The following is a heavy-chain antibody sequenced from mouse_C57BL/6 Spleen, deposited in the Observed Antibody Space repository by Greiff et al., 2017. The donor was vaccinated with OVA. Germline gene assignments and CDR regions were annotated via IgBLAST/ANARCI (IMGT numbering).Heavy chain of an antibody. J-gene: IGHJ4*01. CDR2: IYPRDGST. V-gene: IGHV1-85*01. CDR1: GYTFTSYD. Sequence: QVQLKQSGPELVKPGASVKLSCKASGYTFTSYDINWVKQRPGQGLEWIGWIYPRDGSTKYNEKFKGKATLTVDTSSSTAYMELHSLTSEDSAVYFCARYCDYTDGYAMDYWGQGTSVTVSS. CDR3: ARYCDYTDGYAMDY. D-gene: IGHD2-4*01.